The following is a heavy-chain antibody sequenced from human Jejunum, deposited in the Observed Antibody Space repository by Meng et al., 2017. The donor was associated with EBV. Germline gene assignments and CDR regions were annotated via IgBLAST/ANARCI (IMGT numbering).Heavy chain of an antibody. CDR2: ISNDGNNK. CDR1: GFTFSGHA. Sequence: QVQLVGAGGGVVQPGRSLGPSCAASGFTFSGHAMQWVRQAPGKGLKWVALISNDGNNKYYADSVKGRFTISRDNSKNTLYLQMNSLRVDDTALYYCTREWGADYWGQGTLVTVSS. CDR3: TREWGADY. V-gene: IGHV3-30-3*01. D-gene: IGHD3-16*01. J-gene: IGHJ4*02.